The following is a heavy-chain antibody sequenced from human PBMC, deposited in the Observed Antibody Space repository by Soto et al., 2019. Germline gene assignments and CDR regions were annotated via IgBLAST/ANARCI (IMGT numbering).Heavy chain of an antibody. Sequence: SETLSLTCAVSGGSISSSNWWSWVRQPPGKGLEWIGEIYHSGSTNYNPSLKSRVSISLDTSKSQFSLKLDSVTAADTAVYYCARDAPVALGVPNSMDVWGQGXTVTV. CDR2: IYHSGST. J-gene: IGHJ6*02. V-gene: IGHV4-4*02. D-gene: IGHD3-3*02. CDR3: ARDAPVALGVPNSMDV. CDR1: GGSISSSNW.